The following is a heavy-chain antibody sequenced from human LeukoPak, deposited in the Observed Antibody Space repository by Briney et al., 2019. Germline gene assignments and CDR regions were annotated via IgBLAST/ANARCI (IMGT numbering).Heavy chain of an antibody. CDR3: AELGITMIGGV. CDR1: GFTFPNYA. CDR2: ISSSGSTI. V-gene: IGHV3-48*03. Sequence: KLGGSLRLSCAASGFTFPNYAMSWVRQAPGKGLEWVSYISSSGSTIYYADSVKGRFTISRDNAKNSLYLQMNSLRAEDTAVYYCAELGITMIGGVWGKGTTVTISS. D-gene: IGHD3-10*02. J-gene: IGHJ6*04.